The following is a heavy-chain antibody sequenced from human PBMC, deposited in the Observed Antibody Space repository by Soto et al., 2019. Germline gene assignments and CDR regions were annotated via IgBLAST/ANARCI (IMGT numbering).Heavy chain of an antibody. Sequence: SVKVSCKASGYTFTSYGISWVRQAPGQGLEWMGGFDAENGETIYAQKFQGRVTMTADTSTDTAYMELSSLRSEDTAVYYCATAVAVAGPFDYWGQGTLVTVSS. D-gene: IGHD6-19*01. J-gene: IGHJ4*02. CDR2: FDAENGET. CDR3: ATAVAVAGPFDY. CDR1: GYTFTSYG. V-gene: IGHV1-24*01.